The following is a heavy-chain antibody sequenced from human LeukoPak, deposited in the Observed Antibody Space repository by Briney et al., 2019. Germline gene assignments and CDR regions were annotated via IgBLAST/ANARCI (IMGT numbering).Heavy chain of an antibody. Sequence: PGRSLRLSCAASGFTFSSYGMHWVRQAPGKGLEWVAVIWYDGSNKYYVDSVQGRFTISRDNSKNTLHLQMSSLRAEDTAVYYCARGDYYDSSGYYFPDAFDIWGQGTMVTVSS. J-gene: IGHJ3*02. V-gene: IGHV3-33*01. CDR3: ARGDYYDSSGYYFPDAFDI. CDR2: IWYDGSNK. D-gene: IGHD3-22*01. CDR1: GFTFSSYG.